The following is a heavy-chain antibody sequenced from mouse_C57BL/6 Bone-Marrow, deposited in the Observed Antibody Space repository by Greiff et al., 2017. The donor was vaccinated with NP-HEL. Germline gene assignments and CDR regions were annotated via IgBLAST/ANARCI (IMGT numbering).Heavy chain of an antibody. V-gene: IGHV2-2*01. Sequence: QVQLKESGPGLVQPSQSLSITCTVSGFSLTSYGVHWVRQSPGKGLEWLGVIWSGGSTDYNAAFISRLSISKDNSKSQVFFKMNSLQADDTAIYYCARGRLTGPAYGGQGTLVTVSA. CDR3: ARGRLTGPAY. CDR2: IWSGGST. D-gene: IGHD4-1*01. CDR1: GFSLTSYG. J-gene: IGHJ3*01.